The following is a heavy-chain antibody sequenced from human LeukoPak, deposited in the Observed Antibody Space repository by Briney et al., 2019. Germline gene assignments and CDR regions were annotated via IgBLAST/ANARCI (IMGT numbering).Heavy chain of an antibody. CDR3: ARGLLPPYFDY. V-gene: IGHV4-59*01. CDR2: IYYSGST. Sequence: PSETLSLTCTVSGASIRSYYWSWIRQPPGKGLEWIGYIYYSGSTNYNPSLKSRVTILVDTSKNQFSLTVSSVTAADTAVYYCARGLLPPYFDYWGQGTLVTVSS. CDR1: GASIRSYY. D-gene: IGHD3-10*01. J-gene: IGHJ4*02.